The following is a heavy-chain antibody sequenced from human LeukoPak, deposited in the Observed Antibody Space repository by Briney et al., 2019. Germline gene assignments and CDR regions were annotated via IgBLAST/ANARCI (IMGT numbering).Heavy chain of an antibody. Sequence: GGSLRLSCAASGFTFSSYELNWVRQAPGKGLEWVSYISSSGTIIYYADSVKGRFTISRDNAKNSLYLQMNSLRAEDTAVYYCARYSFDSGSYAIFDYWGQGILVTVSS. CDR3: ARYSFDSGSYAIFDY. V-gene: IGHV3-48*03. CDR2: ISSSGTII. J-gene: IGHJ4*02. D-gene: IGHD3-10*01. CDR1: GFTFSSYE.